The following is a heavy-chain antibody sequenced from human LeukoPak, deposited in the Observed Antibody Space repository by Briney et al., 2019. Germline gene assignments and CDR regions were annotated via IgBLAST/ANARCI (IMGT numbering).Heavy chain of an antibody. CDR2: ISHDGSDK. D-gene: IGHD3-22*01. V-gene: IGHV3-30*19. CDR1: GFTFSSYG. Sequence: GRSLRLSCAASGFTFSSYGMHWVRQAPGKGLEWVAVISHDGSDKYYADSVKGRFTFSRDNSKNTLDLQMNSLRPEDTAVYYCARASGVYDSSGYPDYWGQGTQVTVSS. J-gene: IGHJ4*02. CDR3: ARASGVYDSSGYPDY.